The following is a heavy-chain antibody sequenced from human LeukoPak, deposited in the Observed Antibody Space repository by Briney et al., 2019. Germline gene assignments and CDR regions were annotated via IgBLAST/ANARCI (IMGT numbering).Heavy chain of an antibody. CDR3: AATTRTPGIAAAGY. V-gene: IGHV4-4*07. D-gene: IGHD6-13*01. Sequence: PSETLSLTCTVSGGSISSYYWSWIRQPAGKGLEWIGRIYTSGSTNYNPSLKSRVTMLVDTSKNQFSLKLSSVTAADTAVYYCAATTRTPGIAAAGYWGQGTLVTVSS. J-gene: IGHJ4*02. CDR1: GGSISSYY. CDR2: IYTSGST.